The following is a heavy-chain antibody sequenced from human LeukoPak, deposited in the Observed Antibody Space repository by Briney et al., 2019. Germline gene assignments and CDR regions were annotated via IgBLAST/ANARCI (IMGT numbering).Heavy chain of an antibody. J-gene: IGHJ3*01. CDR1: GFTFSGFW. D-gene: IGHD6-6*01. Sequence: GGSLRLSCAVSGFTFSGFWMSWSRQAPGKGLEWVASINSDGSEGYYADVVKGRLTISRDNAKNSLYLQINSLRAEDTAVYYCARSSYSSSSSVWGRGTMVTVSS. V-gene: IGHV3-7*03. CDR2: INSDGSEG. CDR3: ARSSYSSSSSV.